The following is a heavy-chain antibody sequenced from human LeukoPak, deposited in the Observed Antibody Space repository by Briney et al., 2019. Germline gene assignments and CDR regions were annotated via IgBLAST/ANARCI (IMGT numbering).Heavy chain of an antibody. Sequence: GGSLKLSCAASGFTFSGSAMHWVRQASGKGLEWVGRIRSKANSYATACAASVKGRFTISRDDSKNTAYLQMNSLKTEDTAVYYCITAGDTAMVPNYWGQGTLVTVSS. J-gene: IGHJ4*02. D-gene: IGHD5-18*01. CDR3: ITAGDTAMVPNY. CDR2: IRSKANSYAT. V-gene: IGHV3-73*01. CDR1: GFTFSGSA.